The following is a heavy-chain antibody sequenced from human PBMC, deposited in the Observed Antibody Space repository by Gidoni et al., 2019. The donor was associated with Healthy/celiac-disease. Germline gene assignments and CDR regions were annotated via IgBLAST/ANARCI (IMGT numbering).Heavy chain of an antibody. V-gene: IGHV3-30-3*01. D-gene: IGHD5-18*01. CDR1: GFTFSSYA. Sequence: QVQLVESGGGVVQPGRSLRLSCAASGFTFSSYAMHWVRQAPGKGLEWVAVISYDGSNKYYAESVKGRFTISRDNSKNTLYLQMNSLRAEDTAVYYCARVPPGVQLWLLMYWGQGTLVTVSS. CDR2: ISYDGSNK. CDR3: ARVPPGVQLWLLMY. J-gene: IGHJ4*02.